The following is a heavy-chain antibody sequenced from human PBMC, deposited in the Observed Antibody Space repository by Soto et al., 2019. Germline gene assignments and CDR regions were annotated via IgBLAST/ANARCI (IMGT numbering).Heavy chain of an antibody. V-gene: IGHV4-30-4*01. D-gene: IGHD3-22*01. CDR2: ISYSGST. CDR3: ARPTYYYDSSGPPAY. Sequence: SETLSLTCTVSGGSISSGDYYWSWIRQPPGKGLEWIGYISYSGSTYYSTSLKSRVTISVDTSKSQFSLNLSFVTAADTAVYYCARPTYYYDSSGPPAYWGQGTLVTAPQ. CDR1: GGSISSGDYY. J-gene: IGHJ4*02.